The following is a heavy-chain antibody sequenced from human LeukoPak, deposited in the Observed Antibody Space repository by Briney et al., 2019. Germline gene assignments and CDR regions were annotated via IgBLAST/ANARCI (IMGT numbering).Heavy chain of an antibody. J-gene: IGHJ4*02. CDR3: ARHQRVYGSGSYIDY. D-gene: IGHD3-10*01. V-gene: IGHV4-39*01. Sequence: ASETLSLTCTVSGGSMSSSSYYWGWIRQPPGKGLEWIGSIYYSGSTYYNPSLKSRVTISVDTSKNQFSLKLSSVTAADTAVYYCARHQRVYGSGSYIDYWGQGTLVTVSS. CDR2: IYYSGST. CDR1: GGSMSSSSYY.